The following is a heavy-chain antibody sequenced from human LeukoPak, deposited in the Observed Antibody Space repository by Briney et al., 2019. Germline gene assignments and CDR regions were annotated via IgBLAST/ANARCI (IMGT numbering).Heavy chain of an antibody. D-gene: IGHD3-22*01. CDR1: GFTFSGSA. J-gene: IGHJ1*01. Sequence: PGGSLKLSCAASGFTFSGSAMHWVRQASGKGLEWVGRVRSKANNYATAYAASVKGRSTISRDDSKNTAYLQMDSLKTEDSAIYYCSHYDSSAYYAFQPWGQGTLVTVSS. CDR3: SHYDSSAYYAFQP. CDR2: VRSKANNYAT. V-gene: IGHV3-73*01.